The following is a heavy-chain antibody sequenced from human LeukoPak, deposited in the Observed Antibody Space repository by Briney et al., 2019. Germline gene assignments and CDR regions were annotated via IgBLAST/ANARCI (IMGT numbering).Heavy chain of an antibody. Sequence: SETLSLTCAVCGGSIRSGNYYWGWIRQPPGKGLDWIGNIYYDGSTYYNPSLKSRVTISVDTSKNQLSLTVNSVTATDTAVYYCVRRLEVWGQGTMVTVSS. J-gene: IGHJ3*01. CDR3: VRRLEV. V-gene: IGHV4-39*01. CDR2: IYYDGST. CDR1: GGSIRSGNYY.